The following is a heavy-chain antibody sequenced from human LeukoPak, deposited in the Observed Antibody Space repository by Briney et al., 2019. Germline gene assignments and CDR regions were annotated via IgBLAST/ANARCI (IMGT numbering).Heavy chain of an antibody. D-gene: IGHD2-15*01. CDR3: ARSVEGYCSGGSCYSYYYYMDV. CDR2: IYYSGST. CDR1: GGSISSSSYY. V-gene: IGHV4-39*07. J-gene: IGHJ6*03. Sequence: SETLSLTCTVSGGSISSSSYYWGWIRQPPGKGLEWIGSIYYSGSTYYNPSLKSRVTISVDTSKNQFSLKLSSVTAADTAVYYCARSVEGYCSGGSCYSYYYYMDVWGKGTTVTVSS.